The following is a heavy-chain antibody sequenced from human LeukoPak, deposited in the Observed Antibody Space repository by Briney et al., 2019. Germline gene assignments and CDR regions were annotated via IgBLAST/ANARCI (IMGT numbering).Heavy chain of an antibody. J-gene: IGHJ4*02. CDR1: GATFSSYA. Sequence: SGKVSGKAAGATFSSYAISWVRQAPGQGFEWMGGIIPISGTSNYAQKCHCRVTITPDGSTSTAYMALRSLRSEDTAVYYCARVFGTRDGYNWGQGDYWGQGTLVTVSS. CDR3: ARVFGTRDGYNWGQGDY. V-gene: IGHV1-69*01. D-gene: IGHD5-24*01. CDR2: IIPISGTS.